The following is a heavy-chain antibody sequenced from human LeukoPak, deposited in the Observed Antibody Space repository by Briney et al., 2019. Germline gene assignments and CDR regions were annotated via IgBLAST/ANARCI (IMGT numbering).Heavy chain of an antibody. V-gene: IGHV3-30*18. Sequence: PGGSLRLSCAASGFTFSSYGMHWVRQAPGKGLEWVAVISYDGSNKYYADSVKGRFTISRDNSKNTLYLQMNSLRAEDTAVYYCAKSIIYNYYDSSGPEEGAFDIWGQGTMVTVPS. CDR2: ISYDGSNK. D-gene: IGHD3-22*01. J-gene: IGHJ3*02. CDR1: GFTFSSYG. CDR3: AKSIIYNYYDSSGPEEGAFDI.